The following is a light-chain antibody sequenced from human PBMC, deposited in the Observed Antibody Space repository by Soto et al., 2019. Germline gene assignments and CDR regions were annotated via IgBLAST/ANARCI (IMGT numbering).Light chain of an antibody. CDR1: QSVGSN. CDR3: QQYNNWPRT. V-gene: IGKV3D-15*01. CDR2: GAS. J-gene: IGKJ1*01. Sequence: EIVMTQSPATLSVSLGERATLSCRANQSVGSNLAWFQQKSGQAPRRLVYGASTRANDIPPRFSGSGSETEFTLTIDSLQSEDFAVYYCQQYNNWPRTFGQGTKVDIK.